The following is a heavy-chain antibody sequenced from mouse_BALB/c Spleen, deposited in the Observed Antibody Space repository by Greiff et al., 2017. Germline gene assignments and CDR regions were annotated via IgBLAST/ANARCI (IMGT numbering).Heavy chain of an antibody. CDR3: ARSDYGSFDY. CDR2: INYSGST. D-gene: IGHD1-1*01. Sequence: EVQLVESGPGLVKPSQSLSLTCTVTGYSITSDYAWNWIRQFPGNKLEWMGYINYSGSTSYNPSLKSRISITRDTSKNQFFLQLNSVTTEDTATYYCARSDYGSFDYWGQGTTLTVSS. V-gene: IGHV3-2*02. J-gene: IGHJ2*01. CDR1: GYSITSDYA.